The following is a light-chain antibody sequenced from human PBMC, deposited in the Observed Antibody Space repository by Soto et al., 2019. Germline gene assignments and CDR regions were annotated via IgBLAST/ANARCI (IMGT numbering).Light chain of an antibody. CDR2: GNT. CDR3: LSFDSSLSVV. Sequence: QSVLTQPPSVSGAPGQRVTISCTGSSSNIGAGYDVHWYQQLPGRAPKLLVYGNTNRPSGVPDRFSGSKSGTSASLALTGLQAEDEADYYCLSFDSSLSVVFGGGTKLPVL. V-gene: IGLV1-40*01. CDR1: SSNIGAGYD. J-gene: IGLJ2*01.